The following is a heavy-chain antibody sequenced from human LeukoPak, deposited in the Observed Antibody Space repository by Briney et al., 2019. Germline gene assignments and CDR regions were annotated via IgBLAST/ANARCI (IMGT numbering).Heavy chain of an antibody. CDR1: GGSFSGYY. V-gene: IGHV4-34*01. Sequence: SETLSLTCAVYGGSFSGYYWSWIRQPPGKGLEWIGEINHSGSTNYNPSLKSRVTISVDTSKNQFSLKLSSVTAADTAVYYCARRYWNYWYFDLWGRGTLVTVSS. J-gene: IGHJ2*01. CDR2: INHSGST. D-gene: IGHD1-1*01. CDR3: ARRYWNYWYFDL.